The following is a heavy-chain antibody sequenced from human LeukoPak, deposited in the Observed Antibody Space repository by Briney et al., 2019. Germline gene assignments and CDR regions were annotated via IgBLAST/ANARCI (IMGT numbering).Heavy chain of an antibody. V-gene: IGHV4-34*01. CDR3: ARTNRYGSGGGYYYYMDV. Sequence: SETLSLTCAVYGGSFSGYYWSWIRQPPGKGLEWIGEINHSGSTNYNPSLKSRVTISVDTSKNQFSLKLSSVTAADTAVYYCARTNRYGSGGGYYYYMDVWGKGTTVTISS. CDR2: INHSGST. J-gene: IGHJ6*03. D-gene: IGHD3-10*01. CDR1: GGSFSGYY.